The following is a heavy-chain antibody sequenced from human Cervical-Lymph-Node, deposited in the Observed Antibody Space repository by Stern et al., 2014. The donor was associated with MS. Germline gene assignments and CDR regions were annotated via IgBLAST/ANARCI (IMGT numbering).Heavy chain of an antibody. CDR3: AKDPRDGNWFDP. Sequence: EVQLVESGGGLVQPGRSLRLSCAASGFTFSSYAMSWVRQAPGKGLEWVSASSGSGGSTYYADSVKGRFTIARDNSKNTLYLQMNSLRAEDTAVYYCAKDPRDGNWFDPWGQGTLVTVSS. V-gene: IGHV3-23*04. D-gene: IGHD5-24*01. J-gene: IGHJ5*02. CDR1: GFTFSSYA. CDR2: SSGSGGST.